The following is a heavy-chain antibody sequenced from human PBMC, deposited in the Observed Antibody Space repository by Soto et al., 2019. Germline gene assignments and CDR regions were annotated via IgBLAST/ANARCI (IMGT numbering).Heavy chain of an antibody. J-gene: IGHJ5*02. D-gene: IGHD6-19*01. CDR3: ASSGWYGNWFDP. CDR1: GVSISTYY. V-gene: IGHV4-59*01. CDR2: IYYSGST. Sequence: PSETLSLTCTVSGVSISTYYWSWIRQPPGKGLEWIGYIYYSGSTNYNPSLKSRVTISVDTSKNQFSLRLSSVTAADTAVYYCASSGWYGNWFDPWGQGTLVTVS.